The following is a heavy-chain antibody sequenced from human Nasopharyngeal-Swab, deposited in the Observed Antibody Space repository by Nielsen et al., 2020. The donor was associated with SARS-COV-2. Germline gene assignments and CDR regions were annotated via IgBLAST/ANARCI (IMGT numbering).Heavy chain of an antibody. V-gene: IGHV1-69*01. D-gene: IGHD5-12*01. J-gene: IGHJ6*03. CDR3: ARVHPNLYSGYDLSYYYYYMDV. CDR2: IIPIFGTA. Sequence: WVRQAPGQGLEWMGGIIPIFGTANYAQKFQGRVTITADESTSTAYMELSSLRSEDTAVYYCARVHPNLYSGYDLSYYYYYMDVWGKGTTVTVSS.